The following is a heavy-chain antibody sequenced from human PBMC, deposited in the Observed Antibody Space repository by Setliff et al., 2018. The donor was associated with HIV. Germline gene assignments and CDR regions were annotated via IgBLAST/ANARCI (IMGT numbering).Heavy chain of an antibody. CDR2: ISGSGART. CDR1: GFTFSSHA. D-gene: IGHD3-10*01. V-gene: IGHV3-23*01. CDR3: AKEIKQARININRGPGGGYFQD. Sequence: HPGGSLRLSCTASGFTFSSHAMSWVRQAPGKGLEWVSVISGSGARTNYADSVRGRFTISRDNSKNTVYLQVNSLRAEDTAIYYCAKEIKQARININRGPGGGYFQDWGQGTLVTVSS. J-gene: IGHJ1*01.